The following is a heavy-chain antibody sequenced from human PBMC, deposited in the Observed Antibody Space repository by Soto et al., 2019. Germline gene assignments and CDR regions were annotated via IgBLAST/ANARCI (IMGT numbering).Heavy chain of an antibody. Sequence: QVQLVQSGAEVKKPGASVKVSCKASGYTFSNYGISWVRQAPGQGLEWMGWISAYNGNTKYAQKPPXXXTXATDTSTSTAYMELRSLRSDDTAVYYCARDSPPVDYWGQGTLVTVSS. J-gene: IGHJ4*02. CDR1: GYTFSNYG. CDR3: ARDSPPVDY. CDR2: ISAYNGNT. V-gene: IGHV1-18*01.